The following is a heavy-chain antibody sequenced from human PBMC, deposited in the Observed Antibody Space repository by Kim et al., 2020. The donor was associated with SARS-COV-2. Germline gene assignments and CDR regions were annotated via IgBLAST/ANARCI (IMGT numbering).Heavy chain of an antibody. V-gene: IGHV3-53*01. CDR3: TRSDRLIIFEAVTLHGMDV. D-gene: IGHD3-3*01. Sequence: GGSLRLSCAASGITVSRTYMSWVRQAPGKGLECVSVIFGGGSTYYADSVKGRFTISRDSSKNTLFLQMNNLRVEDTAVYYCTRSDRLIIFEAVTLHGMDVWGQGTTVTVSS. J-gene: IGHJ6*02. CDR2: IFGGGST. CDR1: GITVSRTY.